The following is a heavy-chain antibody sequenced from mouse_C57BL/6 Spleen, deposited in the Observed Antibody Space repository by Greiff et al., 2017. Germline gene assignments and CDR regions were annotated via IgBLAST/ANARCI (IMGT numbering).Heavy chain of an antibody. Sequence: VQLQQSVAELVRPGASVKLSCTASGFNFKNTYMHWVKQRPGQGLEWIGRIYPANGNTNYATKFQGKATITADTSSNTAYLQLSSLTSEDTAVYYCATYYGSIYRYFDVWGTGTTVTVSS. CDR3: ATYYGSIYRYFDV. CDR1: GFNFKNTY. CDR2: IYPANGNT. J-gene: IGHJ1*03. D-gene: IGHD1-1*01. V-gene: IGHV14-3*01.